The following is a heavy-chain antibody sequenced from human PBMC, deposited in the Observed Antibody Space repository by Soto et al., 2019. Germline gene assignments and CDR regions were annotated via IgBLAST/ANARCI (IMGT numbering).Heavy chain of an antibody. CDR1: GYTLTELS. V-gene: IGHV1-24*01. Sequence: QVQLVQSGDEVKKPGASVKVSCKVSGYTLTELSMHWVRQAPGKGLEWMGGFDPEDGETIYAQKFQGRVTMTEDTSTDTAYMELSSLRSEDTAVYYCATAANAVTTLNYYYMDVWGKGTTVTVSS. D-gene: IGHD4-17*01. CDR3: ATAANAVTTLNYYYMDV. J-gene: IGHJ6*03. CDR2: FDPEDGET.